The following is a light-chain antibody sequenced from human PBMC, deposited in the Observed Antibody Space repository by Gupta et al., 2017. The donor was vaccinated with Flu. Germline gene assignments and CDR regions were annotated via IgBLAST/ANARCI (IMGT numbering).Light chain of an antibody. Sequence: IHLPPSSSSLYESVGDRVTITCRASQGISTYLAWYQQKPGKVPKLLIYSASTLQTGVSSRFSGSGSGTDFTLTISSLQPDDVVTYYCQKYNSDPWTFGQGTKVEIK. CDR3: QKYNSDPWT. CDR2: SAS. J-gene: IGKJ1*01. V-gene: IGKV1-27*01. CDR1: QGISTY.